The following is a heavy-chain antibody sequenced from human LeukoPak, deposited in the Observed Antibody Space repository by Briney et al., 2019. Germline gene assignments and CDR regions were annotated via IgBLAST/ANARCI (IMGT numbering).Heavy chain of an antibody. V-gene: IGHV1-69*05. J-gene: IGHJ4*02. CDR1: GGTFSSYA. D-gene: IGHD3-22*01. Sequence: SVKVSCKASGGTFSSYAISWVRQAPGQGLEWMGGTIPIFGTANYAQKFQGRVTITTDESTSTAYMELSSLRSEDTAVYYCARGEVSGYPFDYWGQGTLVTVSS. CDR2: TIPIFGTA. CDR3: ARGEVSGYPFDY.